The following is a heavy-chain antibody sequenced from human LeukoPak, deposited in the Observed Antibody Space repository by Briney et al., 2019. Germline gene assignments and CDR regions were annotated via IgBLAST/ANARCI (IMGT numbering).Heavy chain of an antibody. CDR1: GFTFSTYS. CDR3: AREFGHDRWYFDY. D-gene: IGHD5-12*01. Sequence: GGSLRLSCAVSGFTFSTYSIHWVRQAPGKGLEWVTVISAYGRIQYYSDSVKGRFTISRDNSLNTLHLQMNNLRAGDTAVYYCAREFGHDRWYFDYWGQGALVTVSS. CDR2: ISAYGRIQ. J-gene: IGHJ4*02. V-gene: IGHV3-30*03.